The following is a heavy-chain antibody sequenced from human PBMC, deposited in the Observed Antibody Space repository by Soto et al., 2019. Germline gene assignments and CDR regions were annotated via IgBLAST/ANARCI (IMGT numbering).Heavy chain of an antibody. CDR2: ISAYNGNT. D-gene: IGHD3-22*01. J-gene: IGHJ5*02. Sequence: ASVKVSCRASGYTFTSYGISWVRQAPGQGLEWMGWISAYNGNTNYAQKLQGRVTMTTDTSTSTAYMELRSLRSDDTAVYYCARKYGDYYDSSGYQNWFDPWGQGTLVTVSS. CDR3: ARKYGDYYDSSGYQNWFDP. CDR1: GYTFTSYG. V-gene: IGHV1-18*01.